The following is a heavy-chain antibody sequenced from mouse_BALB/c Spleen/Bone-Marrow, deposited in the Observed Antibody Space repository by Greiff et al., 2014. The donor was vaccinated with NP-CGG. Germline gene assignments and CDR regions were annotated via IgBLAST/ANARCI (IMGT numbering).Heavy chain of an antibody. CDR2: ISSGGSYT. V-gene: IGHV5-6-4*01. J-gene: IGHJ2*01. D-gene: IGHD2-4*01. CDR3: TSMITRGYYFDY. Sequence: EVKLMESGGGLVKPGGSLKLSCAASGFTFSSYNMSWVRQTPEKRLEWVATISSGGSYTYYPDSVKGRFTISRDNAKNTLYLQMSSLKSEDTAMYYCTSMITRGYYFDYWGQGTTLTVSS. CDR1: GFTFSSYN.